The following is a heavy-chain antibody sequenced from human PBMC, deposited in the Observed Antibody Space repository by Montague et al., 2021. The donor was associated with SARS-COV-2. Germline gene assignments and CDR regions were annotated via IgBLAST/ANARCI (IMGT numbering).Heavy chain of an antibody. D-gene: IGHD1-7*01. J-gene: IGHJ3*02. CDR2: TYYESGWNT. CDR1: GDSVSRNNPA. V-gene: IGHV6-1*01. CDR3: ARGWNYAFDI. Sequence: CAISGDSVSRNNPAWNWNRQSPSRRLEWLGRTYYESGWNTDYAVSVKSRITISPDTSKNQFSLHLNSVTPEDTAVYYCARGWNYAFDIWSQGTMVTVSS.